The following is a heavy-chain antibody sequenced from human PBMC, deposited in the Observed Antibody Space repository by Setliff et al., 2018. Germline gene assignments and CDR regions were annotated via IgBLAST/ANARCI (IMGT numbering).Heavy chain of an antibody. CDR3: ARFLDPRDGYQNSPGFDF. J-gene: IGHJ4*02. V-gene: IGHV4-59*01. D-gene: IGHD2-21*01. CDR1: GGSISTFY. Sequence: SETLSLTCTVSGGSISTFYWSWIRKSPEKGLEWIAYIHYNGSTNQNPSLKSRVTISLDTPKNQFSLKLSYMTAADTAVYYYARFLDPRDGYQNSPGFDFWGQGALVTVSS. CDR2: IHYNGST.